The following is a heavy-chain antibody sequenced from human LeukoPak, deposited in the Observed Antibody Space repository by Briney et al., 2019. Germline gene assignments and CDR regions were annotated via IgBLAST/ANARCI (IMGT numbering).Heavy chain of an antibody. J-gene: IGHJ4*02. Sequence: PSETLSLTCTVSGGSISSSSYYWGWIRQPPGMGLEWIGSIYYSGSTYYNPSLKSRVTISVDTSKNQFSLKLSSVTAADTAVYYCARDNVLRFLEWFYYFDYWGQGTLVTVSS. CDR3: ARDNVLRFLEWFYYFDY. CDR2: IYYSGST. CDR1: GGSISSSSYY. D-gene: IGHD3-3*01. V-gene: IGHV4-39*07.